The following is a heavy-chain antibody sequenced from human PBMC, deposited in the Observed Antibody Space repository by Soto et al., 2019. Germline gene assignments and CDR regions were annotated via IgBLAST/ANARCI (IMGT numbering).Heavy chain of an antibody. D-gene: IGHD3-22*01. V-gene: IGHV3-48*03. Sequence: EVWVVQSGGGLVQPGGSLSLSCEVSGFTFSSYDMNWLRQAPGKGLEWIAYIGRSVTTMSYADAVRGRFTVSRDNAKNPLYLQMNSLRGEDTAVYYCASGQYDSVGYWGQGTQVSVSS. CDR2: IGRSVTTM. CDR3: ASGQYDSVGY. J-gene: IGHJ4*02. CDR1: GFTFSSYD.